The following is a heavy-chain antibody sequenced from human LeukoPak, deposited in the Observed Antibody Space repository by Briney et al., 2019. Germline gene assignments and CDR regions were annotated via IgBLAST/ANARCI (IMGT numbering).Heavy chain of an antibody. J-gene: IGHJ4*02. Sequence: SETLSLTCTVSGGSISSYYWSWIRQPPGKGLEWIGYIYYSGSTNYNPSLKSRVSISVDTSKNQFSLKLSSVTAADTAVYYCARRGGTFDYWGQGTLVTVSS. CDR1: GGSISSYY. D-gene: IGHD2-15*01. CDR3: ARRGGTFDY. CDR2: IYYSGST. V-gene: IGHV4-59*01.